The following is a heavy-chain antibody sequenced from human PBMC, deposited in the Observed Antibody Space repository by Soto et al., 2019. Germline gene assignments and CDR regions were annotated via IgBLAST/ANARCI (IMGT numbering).Heavy chain of an antibody. J-gene: IGHJ4*02. CDR3: ILTRPTFDQ. CDR2: INIDGTNT. V-gene: IGHV3-74*01. Sequence: PGGSLRLSCAASGFTFSSYSMNWVRQAPGKGLVWVSSINIDGTNTYYADSVKGRFTISRDNTKNTLYLQMSSLRADDTAVYYCILTRPTFDQWGQGTPVTLSS. CDR1: GFTFSSYS. D-gene: IGHD2-8*02.